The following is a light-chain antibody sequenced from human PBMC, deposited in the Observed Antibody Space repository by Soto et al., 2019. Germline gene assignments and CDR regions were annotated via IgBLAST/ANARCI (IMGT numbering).Light chain of an antibody. Sequence: EIVMTQSPATLSVSPGERATLSCRASQSVSNNLAWYQQKPGQAPRLLIYGASTRATGIPARFSGSGSGTEFTLTISSLQSEEFAVYYCQQYNNWPQTFGQGTKVEIK. CDR1: QSVSNN. CDR3: QQYNNWPQT. CDR2: GAS. J-gene: IGKJ1*01. V-gene: IGKV3-15*01.